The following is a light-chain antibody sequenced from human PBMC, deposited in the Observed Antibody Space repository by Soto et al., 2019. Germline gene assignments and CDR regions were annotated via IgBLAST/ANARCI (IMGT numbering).Light chain of an antibody. CDR2: GAS. CDR1: QSVSSN. J-gene: IGKJ5*01. V-gene: IGKV3-15*01. CDR3: QQRSNWPPIT. Sequence: IVMTQSPATLSVSPWERATLSCRASQSVSSNLAWYQQKPGQFPRLLIYGASTRATGIPARFSGSGSGTEFTLTISSLQSEDFAVYYCQQRSNWPPITFGQGTRLEIK.